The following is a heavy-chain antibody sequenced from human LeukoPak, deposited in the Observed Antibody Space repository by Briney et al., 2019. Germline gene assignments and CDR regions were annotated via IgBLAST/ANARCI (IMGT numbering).Heavy chain of an antibody. CDR1: GFTFSSYW. Sequence: GGSLRLSCAASGFTFSSYWMSWVRQAPGKGLEWVANIKQDGSEKYYVDSVKGRFTISRDNAKNSLYLQMNSLKTEDTAVYYCTGPTRITMVYYGMDVWGQGTTVTVSS. D-gene: IGHD3-10*01. J-gene: IGHJ6*02. CDR3: TGPTRITMVYYGMDV. CDR2: IKQDGSEK. V-gene: IGHV3-7*03.